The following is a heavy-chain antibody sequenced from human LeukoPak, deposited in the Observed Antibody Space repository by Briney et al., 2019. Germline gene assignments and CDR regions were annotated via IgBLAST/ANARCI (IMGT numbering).Heavy chain of an antibody. CDR3: ARVPYYCSSTSCYTEYFDY. CDR1: GYTFTGYY. Sequence: ASVKVSCKASGYTFTGYYMHWVRQAPGQGLEWMGWISAYNGNTNYAQKLQGRVTTTTDTSTSTAYMELRSLRSDDTAVYYCARVPYYCSSTSCYTEYFDYWGQGTLVTVSS. CDR2: ISAYNGNT. J-gene: IGHJ4*02. D-gene: IGHD2-2*02. V-gene: IGHV1-18*04.